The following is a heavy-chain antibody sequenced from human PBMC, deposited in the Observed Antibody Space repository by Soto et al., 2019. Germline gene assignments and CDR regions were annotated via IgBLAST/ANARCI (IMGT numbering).Heavy chain of an antibody. CDR1: VGSFSGYY. Sequence: QVQLQQWGAGLLKPWETLSLTCAVYVGSFSGYYWSWMRQPPGKGLEWIGEINHSGSTNYNPSLKGRVTISEDTSKKQFSLKLRSVTAADTAVYYCAKGEQWLSYWYFDLWGRGTLVTVSS. CDR3: AKGEQWLSYWYFDL. D-gene: IGHD6-19*01. V-gene: IGHV4-34*01. CDR2: INHSGST. J-gene: IGHJ2*01.